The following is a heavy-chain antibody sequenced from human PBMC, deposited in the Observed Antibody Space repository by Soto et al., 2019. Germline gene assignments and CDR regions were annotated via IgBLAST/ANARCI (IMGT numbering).Heavy chain of an antibody. D-gene: IGHD2-2*01. J-gene: IGHJ6*02. CDR1: GYTFTSYG. Sequence: GASVKVSCKASGYTFTSYGISWVRQAPGQGLEWMGWISAYNGNTNYAQKLQGRVTMTTDTSTSTAYMELRSLRSDDTAVYYCARRIKTKYCSSTSCYQYGMDVWGQGTTVTVSS. V-gene: IGHV1-18*01. CDR2: ISAYNGNT. CDR3: ARRIKTKYCSSTSCYQYGMDV.